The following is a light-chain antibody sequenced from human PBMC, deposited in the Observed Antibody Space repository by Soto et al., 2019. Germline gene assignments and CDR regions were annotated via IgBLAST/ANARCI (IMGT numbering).Light chain of an antibody. V-gene: IGLV2-14*01. J-gene: IGLJ3*02. CDR3: SSSTNDNTLV. Sequence: QSALTQPASVSGSPGQSIIISCTGTNSDVGGSKYVSWFQHHPGKAPKLIIYEITYRPSGISNRFSASKSGNSASLTISGLQTEDEADYYCSSSTNDNTLVFGGGTKDRP. CDR1: NSDVGGSKY. CDR2: EIT.